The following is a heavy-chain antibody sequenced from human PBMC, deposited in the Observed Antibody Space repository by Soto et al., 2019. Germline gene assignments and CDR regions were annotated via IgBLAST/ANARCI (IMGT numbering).Heavy chain of an antibody. J-gene: IGHJ4*02. CDR3: ARGRTVRNYADDSSDYFYFFDY. V-gene: IGHV4-59*01. D-gene: IGHD3-22*01. Sequence: SLTCTVSGDSISTFYWGWTRQSPGKELEWIGYVYYTGSTNYNPSLKSRVTISVDRSKNQFSLKLTSANAADTAVYYCARGRTVRNYADDSSDYFYFFDYWGQGTQVTVSS. CDR1: GDSISTFY. CDR2: VYYTGST.